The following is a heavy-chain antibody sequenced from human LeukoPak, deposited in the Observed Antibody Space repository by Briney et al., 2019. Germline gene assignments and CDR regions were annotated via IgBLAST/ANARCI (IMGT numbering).Heavy chain of an antibody. D-gene: IGHD3-10*01. J-gene: IGHJ3*02. CDR2: ISSSGSTI. CDR1: GFTFSSYE. CDR3: AREGGSGSYYQRDAFDI. V-gene: IGHV3-48*03. Sequence: PGGSLRLSCAASGFTFSSYEMNWVRQAPGKGLEWVSYISSSGSTIYYADSVKGRFTISRDNAKNSLYLQMNSLRAEDTAVYYCAREGGSGSYYQRDAFDIWGQGTMVTVSS.